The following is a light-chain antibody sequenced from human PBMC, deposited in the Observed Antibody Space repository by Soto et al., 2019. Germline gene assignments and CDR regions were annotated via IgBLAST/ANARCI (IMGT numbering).Light chain of an antibody. CDR1: QSVSSN. J-gene: IGKJ1*01. Sequence: EIVMTQSPATLSVSPGERATLSCRASQSVSSNLAWYQQKPGQAPRLLIYGASTRATGIPARFSGSGSGTEFTLTISSSQSEDFAVYYCQQYNNWRTFGQGTKVDIK. CDR2: GAS. V-gene: IGKV3-15*01. CDR3: QQYNNWRT.